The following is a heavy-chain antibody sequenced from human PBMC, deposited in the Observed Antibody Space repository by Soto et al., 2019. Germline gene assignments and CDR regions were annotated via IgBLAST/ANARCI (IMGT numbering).Heavy chain of an antibody. V-gene: IGHV3-23*01. J-gene: IGHJ4*02. D-gene: IGHD6-19*01. CDR2: ISRSGGST. Sequence: EVQLLESGGGLVQPGGSLRLSCAASGVTFSTYAMSWVRQAPGKGLEWVSAISRSGGSTYYADSVKGRFTVSRDNPENMLYLQMNSLRAEDTAVYVCAQGSASTYSFDSWGQGTLVNVSS. CDR3: AQGSASTYSFDS. CDR1: GVTFSTYA.